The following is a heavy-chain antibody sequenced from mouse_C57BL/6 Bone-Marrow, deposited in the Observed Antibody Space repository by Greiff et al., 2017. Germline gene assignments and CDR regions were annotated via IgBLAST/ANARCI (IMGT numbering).Heavy chain of an antibody. Sequence: EVMLVESGGDLVKPGGSLKLSCAASGFTFSSYGMSWVRQTPDKRLEWVATISSGGSYTYYPDSVKGRFTISRDNATNTLYLQMSSLTSEDTAMYYCARPGSSYYFDYWGQGTTLTVSS. D-gene: IGHD1-1*01. CDR1: GFTFSSYG. CDR2: ISSGGSYT. J-gene: IGHJ2*01. V-gene: IGHV5-6*01. CDR3: ARPGSSYYFDY.